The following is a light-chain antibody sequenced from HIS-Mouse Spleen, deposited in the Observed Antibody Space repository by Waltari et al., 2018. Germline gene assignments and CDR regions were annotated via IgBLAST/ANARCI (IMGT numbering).Light chain of an antibody. Sequence: SYELTQPPSVSVSPGQTARITCSGDALPKQYAYWYQQKPGQAPVLVIYKDSERTSGMHERCSGASSGTTVTLTISGVQAEDEADYYCQSADSSGTGWVFGGGTKLTVL. CDR3: QSADSSGTGWV. J-gene: IGLJ3*02. CDR1: ALPKQY. CDR2: KDS. V-gene: IGLV3-25*03.